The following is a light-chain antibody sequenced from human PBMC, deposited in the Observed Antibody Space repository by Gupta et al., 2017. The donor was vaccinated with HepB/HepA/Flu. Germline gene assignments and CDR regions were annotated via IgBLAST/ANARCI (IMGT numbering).Light chain of an antibody. CDR3: GQWDSSKNVVV. J-gene: IGLJ2*01. Sequence: QSVLTQPPSVSAAPGQKVTISCPGSSSNIGNNYVSWYQQLPETAPKLLIYENDKRRSGIPDRFSGSKSGTSATLTIXGXQTGDEXDYYCGQWDSSKNVVVFGGGTRLTVL. V-gene: IGLV1-51*02. CDR1: SSNIGNNY. CDR2: END.